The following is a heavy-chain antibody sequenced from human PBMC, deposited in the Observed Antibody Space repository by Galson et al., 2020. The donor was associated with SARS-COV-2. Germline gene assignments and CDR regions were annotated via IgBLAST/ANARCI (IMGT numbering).Heavy chain of an antibody. D-gene: IGHD3-16*01. Sequence: SQTLSLTCSVSGGSITSPDYYYSWISQSPGKGLEWIGYIYYSGNTNYNPSLKSRLAISLHTSKNQVSLKLSFVTAADTAVYYCVRARRTLRDYDFVLLAPNWFDSWGQGTLVTVSS. J-gene: IGHJ5*01. CDR3: VRARRTLRDYDFVLLAPNWFDS. CDR1: GGSITSPDYY. V-gene: IGHV4-30-4*01. CDR2: IYYSGNT.